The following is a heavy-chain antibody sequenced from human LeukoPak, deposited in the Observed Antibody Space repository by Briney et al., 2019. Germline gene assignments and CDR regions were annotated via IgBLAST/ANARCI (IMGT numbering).Heavy chain of an antibody. V-gene: IGHV3-23*01. CDR2: ISGSGVST. D-gene: IGHD6-19*01. Sequence: GGSLRLSCAASGFTFRGYAMSWVGQAPGKGLEGGSAISGSGVSTYYADSVKGGLTISRANSKNTLYLQMNSLRAEDTAVYYRAKDAQSSGWYPADYWGQGTLVTVSS. J-gene: IGHJ4*02. CDR1: GFTFRGYA. CDR3: AKDAQSSGWYPADY.